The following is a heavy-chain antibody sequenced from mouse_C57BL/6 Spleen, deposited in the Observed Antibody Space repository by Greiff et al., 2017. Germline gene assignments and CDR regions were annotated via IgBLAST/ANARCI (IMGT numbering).Heavy chain of an antibody. CDR3: ARANWEYAMDY. D-gene: IGHD4-1*02. J-gene: IGHJ4*01. CDR2: IDPSDSYT. CDR1: GYTFTSYW. Sequence: VQLQQSGAELVRPGTSVKLSCKASGYTFTSYWMHWVKQRPGQGLEWIGVIDPSDSYTNYNQKFKGKATLTVDTSSSTAYMQLSSLTSEDSAVYYCARANWEYAMDYWGQGTSVTVSS. V-gene: IGHV1-59*01.